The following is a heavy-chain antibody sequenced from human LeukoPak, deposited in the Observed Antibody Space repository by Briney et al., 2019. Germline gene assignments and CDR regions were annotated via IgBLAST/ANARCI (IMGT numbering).Heavy chain of an antibody. CDR1: GYTFTDHF. D-gene: IGHD5-12*01. CDR3: VRENIVATRWFDP. Sequence: ASVKLSCKASGYTFTDHFLHWVRQAPGQGLEWMGWVNSNTGATQYAQKFQGRVTMTRDTSITTSYMDLSRLTSDDTAVYFCVRENIVATRWFDPWGQGTLVTVPS. V-gene: IGHV1-2*02. J-gene: IGHJ5*02. CDR2: VNSNTGAT.